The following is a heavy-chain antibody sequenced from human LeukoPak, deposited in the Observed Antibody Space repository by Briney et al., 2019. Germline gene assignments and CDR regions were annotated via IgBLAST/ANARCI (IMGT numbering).Heavy chain of an antibody. V-gene: IGHV3-74*01. CDR3: IRENYGVES. CDR2: INADGSFP. CDR1: GFTFSRHW. J-gene: IGHJ4*02. D-gene: IGHD4-17*01. Sequence: PGGSLRLSCAASGFTFSRHWMHWVRQAPGKGLVWVSRINADGSFPNYADSVKGRFTISRDNARNTLYLQMNSLRAEDTAVYYCIRENYGVESWGQGTLVNVSS.